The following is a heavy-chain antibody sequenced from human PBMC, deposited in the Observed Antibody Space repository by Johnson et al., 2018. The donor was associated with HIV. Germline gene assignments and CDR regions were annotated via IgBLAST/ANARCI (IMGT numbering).Heavy chain of an antibody. Sequence: VQLVESGGGVVQPGGSLRLSCVASGFAVSGYYMSWVRQAPGKGLEWVSVIYSGGSTYYADSVTGRFTISRDISKNTLYLQMNSLRAEDTAVYYCAREGATIEGRSTFDIWGPGTMVTVSS. V-gene: IGHV3-66*01. CDR2: IYSGGST. CDR3: AREGATIEGRSTFDI. CDR1: GFAVSGYY. J-gene: IGHJ3*02. D-gene: IGHD5-24*01.